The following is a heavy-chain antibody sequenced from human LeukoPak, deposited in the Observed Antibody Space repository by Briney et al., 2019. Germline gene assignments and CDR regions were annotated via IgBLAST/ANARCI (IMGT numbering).Heavy chain of an antibody. Sequence: ASVKVSCKASGYIFSDYYMHWVRQAPGQGLEWQGWINPKSGAADYAQQFRGGVTMTRDTSINTDYMEMKRVTSDDTAVYYCARGAEAETSPLDFWGQGTLVIVS. CDR1: GYIFSDYY. CDR2: INPKSGAA. CDR3: ARGAEAETSPLDF. V-gene: IGHV1-2*02. D-gene: IGHD6-13*01. J-gene: IGHJ4*02.